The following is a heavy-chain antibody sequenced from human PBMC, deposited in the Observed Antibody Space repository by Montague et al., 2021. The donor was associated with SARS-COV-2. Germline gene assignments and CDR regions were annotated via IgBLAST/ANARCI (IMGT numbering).Heavy chain of an antibody. D-gene: IGHD3-22*01. J-gene: IGHJ4*02. CDR2: IYSGSSST. CDR3: AKGFQPYSYESSGFYTFDY. V-gene: IGHV3-23*03. Sequence: SLRLSCSASEFTFSSYAMSWVRQAPGKGLEWVSVIYSGSSSTWYADSVKGRFTISRDNPKNTLYLHMNSLRVDDTAVYYCAKGFQPYSYESSGFYTFDYWGQGTLVTVSS. CDR1: EFTFSSYA.